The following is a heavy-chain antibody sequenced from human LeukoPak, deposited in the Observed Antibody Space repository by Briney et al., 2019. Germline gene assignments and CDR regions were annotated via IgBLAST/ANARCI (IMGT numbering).Heavy chain of an antibody. CDR2: IGIRGDT. D-gene: IGHD6-19*01. CDR1: GFTFIDYD. Sequence: PGGSLRLSCAASGFTFIDYDMHWVRQVIGKGLEWVSAIGIRGDTHYSGSVKGRFTISRENAEGSLCLQMNSLRAEDTAVYYCARGGIQVSGIDEFDYWGQGTLVTVSS. J-gene: IGHJ4*02. CDR3: ARGGIQVSGIDEFDY. V-gene: IGHV3-13*01.